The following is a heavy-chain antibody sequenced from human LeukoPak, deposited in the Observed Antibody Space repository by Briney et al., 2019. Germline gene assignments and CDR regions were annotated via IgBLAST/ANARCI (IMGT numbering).Heavy chain of an antibody. D-gene: IGHD3-3*01. J-gene: IGHJ4*02. CDR3: ARGAPLRFLEWLPKFDY. CDR2: IYYSGST. Sequence: SETLSLTCTVSGGSISSSSYYWGWIRQPPGKGLEWIGSIYYSGSTYYNPSLKSQVTISVDTSKNPFSLKLSSVTAADTAVYYCARGAPLRFLEWLPKFDYWGQGTLVTVSS. V-gene: IGHV4-39*07. CDR1: GGSISSSSYY.